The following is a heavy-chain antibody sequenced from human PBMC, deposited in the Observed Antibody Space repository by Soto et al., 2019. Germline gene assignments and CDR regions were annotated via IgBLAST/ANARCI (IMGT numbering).Heavy chain of an antibody. CDR2: THYSGST. V-gene: IGHV4-59*01. Sequence: SSDTLSLTCTVSGASISTYYWTLLRQPPGKGLEWIGYTHYSGSTTYNSYLKSRVTISVDMSKNQVSLKLSSVTAADTAVYYCARDNGDYVYDYWGQGALVTVSS. CDR1: GASISTYY. CDR3: ARDNGDYVYDY. J-gene: IGHJ4*02. D-gene: IGHD4-17*01.